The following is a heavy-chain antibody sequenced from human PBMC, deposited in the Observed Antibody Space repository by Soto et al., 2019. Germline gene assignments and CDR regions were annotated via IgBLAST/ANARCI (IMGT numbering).Heavy chain of an antibody. CDR2: ISSSGSTI. Sequence: PWESLRLSCAASGFSFIRYEINFFRQPPLKWLEWVSYISSSGSTIYYADSVKGRFTISTDNAKNKLYLQKMSPRTDENAVYYCWRSVTAGDGIFETRYYGMDVWGQGTTVTVSS. V-gene: IGHV3-48*03. CDR1: GFSFIRYE. CDR3: WRSVTAGDGIFETRYYGMDV. J-gene: IGHJ6*02. D-gene: IGHD6-13*01.